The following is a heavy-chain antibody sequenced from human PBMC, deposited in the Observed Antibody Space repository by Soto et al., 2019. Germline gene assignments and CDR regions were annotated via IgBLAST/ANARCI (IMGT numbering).Heavy chain of an antibody. Sequence: SETLSLTCTVSGGSISSSSYYWSWIRQPPGKGLEWIGSIYYSGSTYYNPSLKSRVTISVDTSKNQFSLKLSSVTAADTAVYYCARLGISYYYGMDVWGQGTTVTVSS. CDR1: GGSISSSSYY. J-gene: IGHJ6*02. V-gene: IGHV4-39*01. CDR2: IYYSGST. D-gene: IGHD1-20*01. CDR3: ARLGISYYYGMDV.